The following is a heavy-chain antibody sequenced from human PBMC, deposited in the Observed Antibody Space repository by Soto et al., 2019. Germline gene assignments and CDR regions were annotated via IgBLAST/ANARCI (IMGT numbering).Heavy chain of an antibody. Sequence: QMELVESGGGVVQPGASLRLSCAASGFTFNYYPMHWVRQTPGKGLEWVAVISFDGSNKYYADSVKGRFTISRDNSKNMLYLQMNSVRHEDAAVYYCARLPGALVAVLHIYPLDGREPLSDVDVWGQGTTVSVSS. J-gene: IGHJ6*02. V-gene: IGHV3-30-3*01. CDR1: GFTFNYYP. CDR3: ARLPGALVAVLHIYPLDGREPLSDVDV. D-gene: IGHD6-19*01. CDR2: ISFDGSNK.